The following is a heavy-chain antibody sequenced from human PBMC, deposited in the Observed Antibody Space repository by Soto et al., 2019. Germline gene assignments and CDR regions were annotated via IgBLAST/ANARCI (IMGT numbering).Heavy chain of an antibody. CDR1: GYTFTSHA. J-gene: IGHJ4*02. CDR3: ARKYSSAWTTYLDY. CDR2: VNTGNGNT. Sequence: ASVKVSCKASGYTFTSHAMHWVRQAPGQRLEWMGWVNTGNGNTKYSQNFKGRVTITRDTSANTTYMELSGLRSEDTAIYYCARKYSSAWTTYLDYWGQGTLVTVSS. D-gene: IGHD6-19*01. V-gene: IGHV1-3*04.